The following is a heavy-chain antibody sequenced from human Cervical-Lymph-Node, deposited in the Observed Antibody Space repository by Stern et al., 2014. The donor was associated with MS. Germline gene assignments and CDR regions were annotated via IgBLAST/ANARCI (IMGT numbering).Heavy chain of an antibody. Sequence: VKLVQSGPEVKKPGESLKITCKLSGYRFTIYYIAWVRQMPGTGLECRGVIYPYDSDTTYSPSFQGQVTISADKSIPTAYLQWSSLRASDTAMYYCARHVQGFDYWGQGTLVTVSS. V-gene: IGHV5-51*01. CDR1: GYRFTIYY. J-gene: IGHJ4*02. CDR2: IYPYDSDT. CDR3: ARHVQGFDY.